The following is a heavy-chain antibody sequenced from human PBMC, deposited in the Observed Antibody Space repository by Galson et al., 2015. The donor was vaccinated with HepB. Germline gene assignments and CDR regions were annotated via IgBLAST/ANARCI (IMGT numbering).Heavy chain of an antibody. J-gene: IGHJ4*02. D-gene: IGHD5-24*01. CDR3: ARLDMATILDDY. CDR1: GYTFTSYA. V-gene: IGHV1-18*01. CDR2: ISAYNGNT. Sequence: SVKVSCKASGYTFTSYAITWVRQAPGQGLEWMGWISAYNGNTNYAQKLQGRVTMTTDTSTSTAYMELRSLRSDDTAMYYCARLDMATILDDYWGQGTLVTVSS.